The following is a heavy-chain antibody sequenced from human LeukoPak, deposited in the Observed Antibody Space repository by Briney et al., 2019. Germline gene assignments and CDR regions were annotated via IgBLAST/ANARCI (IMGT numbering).Heavy chain of an antibody. CDR3: ARRKGGRGPGNVLRYFDWLSNYFDY. CDR1: GYSFTSYW. CDR2: IYPGDSDT. J-gene: IGHJ4*02. D-gene: IGHD3-9*01. V-gene: IGHV5-51*01. Sequence: GESLKISCKGSGYSFTSYWIGWVRQMPGKGLEWMEIIYPGDSDTRYSPSFQGQVTISADKSISTAYLQWSSLKASDTAMYYCARRKGGRGPGNVLRYFDWLSNYFDYWGQGTLVTVSS.